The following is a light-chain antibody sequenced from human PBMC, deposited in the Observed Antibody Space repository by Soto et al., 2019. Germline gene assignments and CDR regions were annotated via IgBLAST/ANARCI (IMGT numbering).Light chain of an antibody. CDR1: QSISRY. CDR2: DAS. CDR3: QQTYSTPKT. Sequence: DIQMTQSPSSLTASVGDRVTITCRASQSISRYLNWFQHNPGKAPKLLIYDASTLRSGVPSRFSGGGSGTDFTLTISSLPPEAFATYYCQQTYSTPKTFGQGTKVDIK. J-gene: IGKJ1*01. V-gene: IGKV1-39*01.